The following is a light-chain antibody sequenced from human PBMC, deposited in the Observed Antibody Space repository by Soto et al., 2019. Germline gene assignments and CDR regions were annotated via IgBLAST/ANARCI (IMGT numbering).Light chain of an antibody. V-gene: IGLV2-23*02. CDR2: EVS. J-gene: IGLJ1*01. Sequence: QSVLTQPASVSGSPGQSITISCTGTSSDIGRYNLVSWYQQHPGKAPKLMIYEVSKRPSGVSNRFSGSKSGNTASLTISGFQAEDEADYYCCSYAGSSTSYVFGTGTKVTVL. CDR1: SSDIGRYNL. CDR3: CSYAGSSTSYV.